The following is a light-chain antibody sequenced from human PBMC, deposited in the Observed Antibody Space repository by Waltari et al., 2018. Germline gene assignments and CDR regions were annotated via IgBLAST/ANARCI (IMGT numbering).Light chain of an antibody. CDR2: GAS. J-gene: IGKJ5*01. CDR1: QSVGSNY. CDR3: QQYGTSSS. Sequence: EIVLTQSPGTLSLSPGERATLSCRASQSVGSNYLVWYQQNPGQAPTLLIYGASSRATGVPDRFTGSGSGTDFTLTTSRLEPADFAVYYCQQYGTSSSFGQGTRLEIK. V-gene: IGKV3-20*01.